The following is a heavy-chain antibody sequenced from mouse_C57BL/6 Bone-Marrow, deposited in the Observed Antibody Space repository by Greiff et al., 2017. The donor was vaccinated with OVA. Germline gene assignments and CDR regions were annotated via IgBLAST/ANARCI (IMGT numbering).Heavy chain of an antibody. J-gene: IGHJ1*03. Sequence: QVQLKESGPGLVAPSQSLSITCTVSGFSLTSYAISWVRQPPGKGLEWLGVIWTGGGTNYNSALKSRLSISKDNTKSQVFIKMNSLQTDDTARYYGARNTWEFPYWYFDVWGTGTTVTVSA. CDR2: IWTGGGT. CDR1: GFSLTSYA. D-gene: IGHD4-1*01. V-gene: IGHV2-9-1*01. CDR3: ARNTWEFPYWYFDV.